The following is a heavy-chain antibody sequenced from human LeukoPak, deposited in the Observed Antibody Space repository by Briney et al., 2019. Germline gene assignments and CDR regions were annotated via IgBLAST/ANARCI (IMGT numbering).Heavy chain of an antibody. V-gene: IGHV3-9*01. CDR1: GFTFDDYA. CDR2: ISYNSDTI. J-gene: IGHJ2*01. D-gene: IGHD2-21*02. Sequence: GGSLRLSCAASGFTFDDYAMHRVRQAPGKGLEWVSGISYNSDTIAYADSVKGRFTISRDNAKNSLYLRLNSLRAQDTASYYCAKDYCGGVCYSGWYFDLWGRCTLVTVCS. CDR3: AKDYCGGVCYSGWYFDL.